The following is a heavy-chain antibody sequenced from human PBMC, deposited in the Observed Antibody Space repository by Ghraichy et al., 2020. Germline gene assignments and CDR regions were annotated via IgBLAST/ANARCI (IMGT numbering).Heavy chain of an antibody. D-gene: IGHD6-6*01. CDR3: ARARSSDYYYYGMDV. CDR1: GFTVSSNY. Sequence: GQSLNISCAASGFTVSSNYMSWVRQAPGKGLEWVSVIYSGGSTYHADSVKGRFTISRDNSKNTMYLQMNSLRAEDTAVYYCARARSSDYYYYGMDVWGQGTTVTVSS. J-gene: IGHJ6*02. V-gene: IGHV3-53*01. CDR2: IYSGGST.